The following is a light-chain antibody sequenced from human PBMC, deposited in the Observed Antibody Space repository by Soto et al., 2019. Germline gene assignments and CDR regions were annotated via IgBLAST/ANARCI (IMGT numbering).Light chain of an antibody. V-gene: IGKV3-20*01. CDR1: QSVSNNY. CDR3: QQYGTSPT. J-gene: IGKJ1*01. Sequence: EIVLTQSPGTLSLSPGERATLSCRASQSVSNNYLAWYQQKPGQAPRRLIFGASGRATGIPDRFSGSGSGTDFTLTISRLEPEYLAVYYCQQYGTSPTFGQGTKVEIK. CDR2: GAS.